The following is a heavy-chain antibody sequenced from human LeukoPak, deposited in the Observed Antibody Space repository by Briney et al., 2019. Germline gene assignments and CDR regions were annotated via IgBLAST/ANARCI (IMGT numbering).Heavy chain of an antibody. CDR1: GGSISSYY. V-gene: IGHV4-4*07. Sequence: SETLSLTCTASGGSISSYYWSWIRQPAGEGLEWIGRIYTSGSTNYNPSLKSRVTISVDTSKNQFSLKLSSVTAADTAVYYCARDLPRDDAFDIWGQGTMVTVSS. CDR3: ARDLPRDDAFDI. CDR2: IYTSGST. J-gene: IGHJ3*02.